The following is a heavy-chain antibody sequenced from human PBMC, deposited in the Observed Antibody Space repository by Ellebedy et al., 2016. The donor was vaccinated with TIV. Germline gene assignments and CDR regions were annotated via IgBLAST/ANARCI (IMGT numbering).Heavy chain of an antibody. CDR3: ARAVEGTFDY. CDR1: GFTFSSYS. J-gene: IGHJ4*02. V-gene: IGHV3-21*01. CDR2: ISSSSSYI. Sequence: GESLKISXAASGFTFSSYSMNWVRQAPGKGLEWVSSISSSSSYIYYADSVKGRFTISRDNAKNSLYLQMNSLRAEDTAVYYCARAVEGTFDYWGQGTLVTVSS. D-gene: IGHD5-24*01.